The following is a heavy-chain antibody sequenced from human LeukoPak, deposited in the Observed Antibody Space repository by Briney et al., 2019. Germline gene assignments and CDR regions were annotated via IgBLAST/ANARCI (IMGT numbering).Heavy chain of an antibody. J-gene: IGHJ5*02. Sequence: SVKVSCKASGGTFSSYAISWVRQAPGQGLEWMGRIIPILGIANYAQKFQSRVTITADKSTSTAYMELSSLRSEDTAVYYCARGDYSSETNWFDPWGQGTLVTVSS. D-gene: IGHD6-19*01. CDR3: ARGDYSSETNWFDP. CDR1: GGTFSSYA. CDR2: IIPILGIA. V-gene: IGHV1-69*04.